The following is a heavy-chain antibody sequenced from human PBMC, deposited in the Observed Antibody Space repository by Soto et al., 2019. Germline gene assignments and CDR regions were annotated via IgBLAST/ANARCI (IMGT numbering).Heavy chain of an antibody. Sequence: ASVKVSCTASGYTFTSYDISWVRQATGQGLEWMGWMNPNSGNTGYAQKFQGRVTMTRNTSISTAYMELSSLRSEDTAVYYCARGHSTSWDVYYYYMDVWGKGTTVTVSS. CDR3: ARGHSTSWDVYYYYMDV. D-gene: IGHD2-2*01. CDR1: GYTFTSYD. V-gene: IGHV1-8*01. CDR2: MNPNSGNT. J-gene: IGHJ6*03.